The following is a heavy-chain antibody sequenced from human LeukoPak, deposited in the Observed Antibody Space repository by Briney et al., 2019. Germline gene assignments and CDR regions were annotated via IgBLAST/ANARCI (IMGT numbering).Heavy chain of an antibody. CDR1: GFTFNNYW. CDR3: AKEIDGFDV. V-gene: IGHV3-74*01. CDR2: IRFDGGDT. J-gene: IGHJ3*01. Sequence: PGGSLRLSCPASGFTFNNYWMHWVRQAPGMGLVWVSSIRFDGGDTAYADSAKGRFTISRDNAKNTLFLQMNNLRAEDTAVYYCAKEIDGFDVWGQGTLVTVSS.